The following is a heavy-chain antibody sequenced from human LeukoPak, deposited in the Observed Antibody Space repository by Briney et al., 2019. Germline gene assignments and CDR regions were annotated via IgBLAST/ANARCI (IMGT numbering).Heavy chain of an antibody. CDR3: ARGAYYYGSGREGTYYYYYYMDV. D-gene: IGHD3-10*01. CDR1: GYTFTSYD. CDR2: MNPNSGNT. J-gene: IGHJ6*03. Sequence: ASVKVSCKASGYTFTSYDINWVRQATGQGLEWMGWMNPNSGNTGYAQKFQGRVTMTRNTSISTAYMELSSLRSEDTAVYYCARGAYYYGSGREGTYYYYYYMDVWGKGTTVTISS. V-gene: IGHV1-8*01.